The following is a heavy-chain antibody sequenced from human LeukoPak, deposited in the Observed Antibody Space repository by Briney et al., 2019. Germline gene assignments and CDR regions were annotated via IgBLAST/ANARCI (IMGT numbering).Heavy chain of an antibody. Sequence: GASVKVSCKASGYTFISFGISWVRQAPGHGLEWIGWISLYKGNTNYAQNVQGRVTMTTDTSTDTAYMELRSLRSDDTAVYYCARGYSSGSYTYFDYWGQGTLVTVSS. J-gene: IGHJ4*02. CDR2: ISLYKGNT. D-gene: IGHD3-22*01. V-gene: IGHV1-18*01. CDR3: ARGYSSGSYTYFDY. CDR1: GYTFISFG.